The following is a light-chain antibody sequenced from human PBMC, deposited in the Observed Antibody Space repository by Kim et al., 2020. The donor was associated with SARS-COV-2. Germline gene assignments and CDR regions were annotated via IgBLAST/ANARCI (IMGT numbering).Light chain of an antibody. V-gene: IGKV3-15*01. Sequence: EIVMTQSPDTLSVSPGERATLSCRASQNVNTKLAWYQQKPGQAPRLLIDEASTRATGIPAKFSGSGSGTEFTLTISSLQSEDFAVYYCQQYRDWPAEFGQGTKVDIK. CDR1: QNVNTK. CDR3: QQYRDWPAE. J-gene: IGKJ1*01. CDR2: EAS.